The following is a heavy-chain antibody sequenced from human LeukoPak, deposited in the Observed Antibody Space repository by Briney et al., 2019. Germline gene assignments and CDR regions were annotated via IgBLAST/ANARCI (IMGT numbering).Heavy chain of an antibody. J-gene: IGHJ2*01. CDR1: GYTFVTYV. CDR2: INTGNGDT. Sequence: GASVKVSCKASGYTFVTYVIHWVRQAPGQRLEWMGWINTGNGDTKYSQNFQGRVTITRDTSANSAYMELSSLRSEDTAVYYCARDWFFDLWGRGTLVTVSS. V-gene: IGHV1-3*04. CDR3: ARDWFFDL.